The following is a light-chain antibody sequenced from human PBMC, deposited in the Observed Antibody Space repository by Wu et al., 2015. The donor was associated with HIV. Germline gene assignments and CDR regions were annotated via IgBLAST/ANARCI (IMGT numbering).Light chain of an antibody. CDR1: QTINTY. Sequence: DIQMTQSPSSLSASVGDRVTIACRASQTINTYLNWYQQKPGKAPKVLIYAASNLQSGVPSRFSGGGSGTDFTLTISSLQPEDFATYYCQQSYIPPLTFGGGTKVEIK. V-gene: IGKV1-39*01. CDR2: AAS. CDR3: QQSYIPPLT. J-gene: IGKJ4*01.